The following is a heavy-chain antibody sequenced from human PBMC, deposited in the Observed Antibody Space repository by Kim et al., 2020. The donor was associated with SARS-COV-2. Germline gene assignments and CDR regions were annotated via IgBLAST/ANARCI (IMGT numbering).Heavy chain of an antibody. CDR3: AKAPSTDFDWLLGY. J-gene: IGHJ4*02. V-gene: IGHV3-23*01. D-gene: IGHD3-9*01. CDR1: GFTFSSYA. CDR2: LSDSAGST. Sequence: GGSLRLSCAASGFTFSSYAMSWVRQAPGKGLEWVSSLSDSAGSTYYADSVKGRFTISRDNSKNTLYLQMNSLRAEDTAVYYCAKAPSTDFDWLLGYWGQGTLVTVSS.